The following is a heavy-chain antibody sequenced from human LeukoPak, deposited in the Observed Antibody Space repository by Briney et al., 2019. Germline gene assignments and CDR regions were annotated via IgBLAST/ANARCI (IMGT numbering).Heavy chain of an antibody. V-gene: IGHV4-4*07. CDR3: AREPLIVVVPAAVYYYYMDV. J-gene: IGHJ6*03. CDR2: IYTSGST. Sequence: PSETLSLTCTVSGGSISSYYWSWIRQPAGKGLEWIGRIYTSGSTNYNPSLKSRVTISVDTSKNQFSLKLSSVTAADTAVYYCAREPLIVVVPAAVYYYYMDVWGKGTTVTVSS. CDR1: GGSISSYY. D-gene: IGHD2-2*01.